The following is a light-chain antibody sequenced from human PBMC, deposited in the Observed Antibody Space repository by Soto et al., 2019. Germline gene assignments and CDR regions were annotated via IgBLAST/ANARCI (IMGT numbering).Light chain of an antibody. CDR2: EVS. CDR1: SSDIGSYNH. V-gene: IGLV2-14*01. Sequence: QSALTQPASVSGSPGQSITISCIGTSSDIGSYNHVAWYQQFPGKSPKLTIYEVSSRPSGVSSRFSGSKSGNTASLTVSGLQAADEADYFCKSYAGSNTYVFGSGTKVTVL. CDR3: KSYAGSNTYV. J-gene: IGLJ1*01.